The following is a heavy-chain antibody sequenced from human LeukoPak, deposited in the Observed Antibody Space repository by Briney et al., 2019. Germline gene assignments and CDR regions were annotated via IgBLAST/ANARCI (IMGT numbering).Heavy chain of an antibody. CDR1: GGSISNYY. CDR3: ARDLSYYSDRSGYFPT. D-gene: IGHD3-22*01. V-gene: IGHV4-4*07. J-gene: IGHJ5*02. Sequence: SETLSLTCTVSGGSISNYYWSWIRQPAGKGLEWIGRFYTSGSINYNPSLQSRVTMSVDTSKNQFSLKLSSVTAADTAVYYRARDLSYYSDRSGYFPTWGQGTLVTVSS. CDR2: FYTSGSI.